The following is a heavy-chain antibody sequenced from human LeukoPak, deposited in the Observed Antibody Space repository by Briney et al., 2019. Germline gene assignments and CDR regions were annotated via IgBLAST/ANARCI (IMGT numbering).Heavy chain of an antibody. CDR2: AYYSGST. CDR1: GYSFSSSSNN. V-gene: IGHV4-39*02. Sequence: SATLYLTCNVSGYSFSSSSNNWGWIPHPPGQERVGCRSAYYSGSTYYNPSLKSRVTISVDTSKNQFSLKLSSVTAADTAVYYCVREGRIYSSRSLDYWGQGTLVTVSS. J-gene: IGHJ4*02. D-gene: IGHD6-13*01. CDR3: VREGRIYSSRSLDY.